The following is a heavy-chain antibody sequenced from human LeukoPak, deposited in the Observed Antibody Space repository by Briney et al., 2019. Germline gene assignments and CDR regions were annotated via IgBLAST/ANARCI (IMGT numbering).Heavy chain of an antibody. D-gene: IGHD3-9*01. CDR1: GFTFSNYA. Sequence: GGSLRLSCAASGFTFSNYAMSWVRQAPGKGLEWVSGSGSSTYYADSVKGRFTISRDNSKNTLYLQMNSLRAEDTAVYYCAKDLRYLSYWGQGTLVTVSS. J-gene: IGHJ4*02. CDR2: SGSST. CDR3: AKDLRYLSY. V-gene: IGHV3-23*01.